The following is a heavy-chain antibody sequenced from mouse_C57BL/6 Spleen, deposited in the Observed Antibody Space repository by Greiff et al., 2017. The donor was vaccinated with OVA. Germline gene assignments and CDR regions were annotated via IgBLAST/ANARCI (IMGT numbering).Heavy chain of an antibody. CDR3: ARHTEGEYSDV. Sequence: EVQLVESGGDLVKPGGSLKLSCAASGFTFSSYGMSWVRQTPDKRLEWVATISSGGSYTYYPDSVKGRFTISRDNAKNTLYLQMSSRKSEDTAMYYCARHTEGEYSDVWGTGTTVTVSS. J-gene: IGHJ1*03. V-gene: IGHV5-6*01. D-gene: IGHD1-1*01. CDR2: ISSGGSYT. CDR1: GFTFSSYG.